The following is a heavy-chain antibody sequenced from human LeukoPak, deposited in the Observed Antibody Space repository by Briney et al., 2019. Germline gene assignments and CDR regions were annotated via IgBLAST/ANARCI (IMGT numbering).Heavy chain of an antibody. D-gene: IGHD6-6*01. CDR2: ISSSGSTI. Sequence: GGSLRLSCAASGFTFSDYYMSWIRQAPGKGLEWVSYISSSGSTIYYADSVKGRFTISRDNAKNSLYLQMNSLRAEDTAVYYCARKELTGSSAGTLDYWGQGTLVTVSS. V-gene: IGHV3-11*04. CDR3: ARKELTGSSAGTLDY. J-gene: IGHJ4*02. CDR1: GFTFSDYY.